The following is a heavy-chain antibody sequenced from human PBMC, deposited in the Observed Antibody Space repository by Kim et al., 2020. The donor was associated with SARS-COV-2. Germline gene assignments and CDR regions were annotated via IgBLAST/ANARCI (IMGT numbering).Heavy chain of an antibody. V-gene: IGHV1-58*02. CDR2: IVVGSGNT. CDR1: GFTFTSSA. Sequence: SVKVSCKASGFTFTSSAMQWVRQARGQRLEWIGWIVVGSGNTNYAQKFQERVTITRDMSTSTAYMELSSLRSEDTAVYYCAALEGLGAAAGHDAFDIWGQGTMVTVSS. J-gene: IGHJ3*02. D-gene: IGHD6-13*01. CDR3: AALEGLGAAAGHDAFDI.